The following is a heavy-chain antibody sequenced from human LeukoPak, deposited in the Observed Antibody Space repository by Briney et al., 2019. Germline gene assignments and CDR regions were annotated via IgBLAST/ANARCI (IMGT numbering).Heavy chain of an antibody. V-gene: IGHV4-59*01. CDR1: GGSISSYY. J-gene: IGHJ6*03. D-gene: IGHD5-18*01. Sequence: SETLSLTCTVSGGSISSYYWSWIRQPPGKGLEWIGYIYYSGSTNYNPSLKSRVTISVDTSKNQFSLKLSSVTAADTAVYYCAFGGYSYGLYYYYYMDVWGKGTTVTISS. CDR3: AFGGYSYGLYYYYYMDV. CDR2: IYYSGST.